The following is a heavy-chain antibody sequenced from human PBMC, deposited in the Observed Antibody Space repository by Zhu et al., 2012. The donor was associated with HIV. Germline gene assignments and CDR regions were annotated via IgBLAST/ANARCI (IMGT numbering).Heavy chain of an antibody. CDR3: ARDRDYDILSGAFDS. J-gene: IGHJ5*01. CDR2: VYFSGST. CDR1: GGSISSHF. Sequence: QVQLQESGPRLVRPSETLSLTCTVSGGSISSHFWTWIRQPPGKGLEWIGNVYFSGSTKYNPSLESRVTISLDMSKNHFSLELTSVTAADTAVYYCARDRDYDILSGAFDSWGQGTLVTVSS. V-gene: IGHV4-59*11. D-gene: IGHD3-9*01.